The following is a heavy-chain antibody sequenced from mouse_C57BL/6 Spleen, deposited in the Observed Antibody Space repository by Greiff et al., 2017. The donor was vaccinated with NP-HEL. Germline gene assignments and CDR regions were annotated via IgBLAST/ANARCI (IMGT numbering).Heavy chain of an antibody. Sequence: GGGLVQPNGSLKLSCAASGFTFNTYAMHWVRLAPGKGLEWVARIRSKSSNYATYYADSVKDRFTISRDDSQSMRYLQMNNLKTEYTAMYYCLRGGDYDPYYYAMDYWGQGTSVTVSS. CDR2: IRSKSSNYAT. V-gene: IGHV10-3*01. J-gene: IGHJ4*01. CDR3: LRGGDYDPYYYAMDY. CDR1: GFTFNTYA. D-gene: IGHD2-4*01.